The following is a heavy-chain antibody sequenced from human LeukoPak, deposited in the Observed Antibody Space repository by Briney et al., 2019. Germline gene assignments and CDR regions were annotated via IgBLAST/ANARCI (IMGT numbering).Heavy chain of an antibody. CDR2: LGSAGDK. V-gene: IGHV3-13*01. Sequence: GGSLRLSCAASGFTLSDYDIHWVRQPIGKGLGWVSGLGSAGDKYHAGSERGRFTISREDAENSVYLQMNGLRPEDTAIYYCARAKRETSTRPWTSGMDVWGQGTRVTVSS. J-gene: IGHJ6*02. D-gene: IGHD3/OR15-3a*01. CDR1: GFTLSDYD. CDR3: ARAKRETSTRPWTSGMDV.